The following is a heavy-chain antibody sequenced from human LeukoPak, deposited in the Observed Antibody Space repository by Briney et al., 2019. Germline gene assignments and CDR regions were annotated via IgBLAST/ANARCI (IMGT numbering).Heavy chain of an antibody. CDR2: ISTYDANT. CDR1: GGTFSSYA. D-gene: IGHD6-13*01. Sequence: ASVKVSCKASGGTFSSYAISWVRQAPGQGLEWMGWISTYDANTGYAQKLQGRVTMTTDTSTSTAYMEVRSLRSDDTAVYYCARDGRGHWDTSRWYLGNWFDPWGQGTLVTVSS. V-gene: IGHV1-18*01. CDR3: ARDGRGHWDTSRWYLGNWFDP. J-gene: IGHJ5*02.